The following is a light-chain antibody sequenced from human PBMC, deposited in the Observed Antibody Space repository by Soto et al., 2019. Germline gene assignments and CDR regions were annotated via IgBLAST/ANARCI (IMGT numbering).Light chain of an antibody. Sequence: SVLTQPASVSGSPGQSITISCTGTSSDVGGYNCVSWYQQHPGKAPKLMISEVSNRPSGVSDRFSGSKSGDTASLTISGLQAEDEGDYYCSSYTSRSTVVFGVGTQLTVL. CDR1: SSDVGGYNC. CDR2: EVS. CDR3: SSYTSRSTVV. J-gene: IGLJ2*01. V-gene: IGLV2-14*01.